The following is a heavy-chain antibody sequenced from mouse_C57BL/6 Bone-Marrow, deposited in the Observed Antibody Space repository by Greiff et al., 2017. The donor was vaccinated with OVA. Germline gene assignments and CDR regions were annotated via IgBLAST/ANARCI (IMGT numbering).Heavy chain of an antibody. V-gene: IGHV1-64*01. CDR2: IHPNSGST. Sequence: QVQLQQPGAELVKPGASVKLSCKASGYTFTSYWMHWVKQRPGQGLEWIGMIHPNSGSTNYNEKFKSKATLTVDKSSSTVYMQLSSLTADDSAVNYCARLGSSYEFDYWGQGTTLTVSS. D-gene: IGHD1-1*01. J-gene: IGHJ2*01. CDR1: GYTFTSYW. CDR3: ARLGSSYEFDY.